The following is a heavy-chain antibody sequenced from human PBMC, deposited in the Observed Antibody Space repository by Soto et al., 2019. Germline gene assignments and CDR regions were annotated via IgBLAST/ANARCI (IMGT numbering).Heavy chain of an antibody. CDR2: ISGSGGST. CDR3: ALNPLDIVVPSFSEY. J-gene: IGHJ4*02. V-gene: IGHV3-23*01. Sequence: EVQLLESGGGLVQPGGSLRLSCAASGITFSSYAMSWVRQAPGKGLEWVSAISGSGGSTYYADSVKGRFTISRDNSKNTLYLHMNSLRGDDTAVYYCALNPLDIVVPSFSEYWGQDTLLSVCS. D-gene: IGHD2-2*03. CDR1: GITFSSYA.